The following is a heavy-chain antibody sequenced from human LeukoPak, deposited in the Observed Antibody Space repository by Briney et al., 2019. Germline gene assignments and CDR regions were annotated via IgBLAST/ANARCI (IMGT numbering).Heavy chain of an antibody. Sequence: GGSLRLSCAASGFTFSTYTMNWVRQAPGKGLEWVSSISTGSTYVHYADSVKGRFTISRDNAKNSLYLQMNSLRAEDTAVYYCARAPYYYDSSGYLDYWGQGTLVTVSS. J-gene: IGHJ4*02. CDR1: GFTFSTYT. CDR3: ARAPYYYDSSGYLDY. D-gene: IGHD3-22*01. CDR2: ISTGSTYV. V-gene: IGHV3-21*01.